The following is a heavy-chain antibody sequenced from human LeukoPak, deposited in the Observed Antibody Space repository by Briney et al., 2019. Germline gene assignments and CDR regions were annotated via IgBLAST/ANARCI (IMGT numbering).Heavy chain of an antibody. Sequence: ASVRVSCKASGYSFTNYYMHWVRQAPGQGLEWMTMTNPSGGSTTYAQNFQDRVTVTRDMSTSTVYMEPSSLTSEDTAVYYCARTRGYYFDYWGQGTLVTVSS. V-gene: IGHV1-46*01. CDR1: GYSFTNYY. CDR2: TNPSGGST. CDR3: ARTRGYYFDY. J-gene: IGHJ4*02.